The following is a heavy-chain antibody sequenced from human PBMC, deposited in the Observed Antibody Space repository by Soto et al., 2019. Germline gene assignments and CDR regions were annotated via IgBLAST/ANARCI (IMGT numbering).Heavy chain of an antibody. J-gene: IGHJ4*02. CDR1: GFTFSSYG. D-gene: IGHD4-4*01. CDR2: ISYDGSNK. Sequence: QVQLVESGGGVVQPGRSLRLSCAASGFTFSSYGMHWVRQAPGKGLGWVAVISYDGSNKYYADSVKGRFTISRDNSKNTLYLQMNSLRAEDTAVYYCAKEADTVTTCLSYWGQGTLVTVSS. V-gene: IGHV3-30*18. CDR3: AKEADTVTTCLSY.